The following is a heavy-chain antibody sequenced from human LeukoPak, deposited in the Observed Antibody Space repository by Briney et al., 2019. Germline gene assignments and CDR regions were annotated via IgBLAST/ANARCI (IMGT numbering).Heavy chain of an antibody. J-gene: IGHJ6*02. CDR3: AKATFGRNGLDV. V-gene: IGHV3-74*01. CDR1: GLTSSDNW. CDR2: INGDGSTT. Sequence: GGSLRLSCAASGLTSSDNWMHWVRQAPGKGLVWVSRINGDGSTTDYAASVKGRFTISRDDAKNTLSLQMDSLRVEDTAVYYCAKATFGRNGLDVWGQGTTVTVS. D-gene: IGHD3-10*01.